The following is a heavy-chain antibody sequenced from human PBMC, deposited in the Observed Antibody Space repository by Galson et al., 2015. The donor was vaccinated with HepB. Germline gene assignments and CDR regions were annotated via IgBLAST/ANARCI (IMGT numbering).Heavy chain of an antibody. Sequence: SLRLSCAASGFTFSSYAMHWVRQAPGKGLEWVAVISYDGSNKYYADSVKGRFTISRDNSKNTLYLQMNSLRAEDTAVYYCASGSVLMVYAESRSYYFDYWGQGTLVTVSS. J-gene: IGHJ4*02. CDR2: ISYDGSNK. V-gene: IGHV3-30-3*01. CDR3: ASGSVLMVYAESRSYYFDY. D-gene: IGHD2-8*01. CDR1: GFTFSSYA.